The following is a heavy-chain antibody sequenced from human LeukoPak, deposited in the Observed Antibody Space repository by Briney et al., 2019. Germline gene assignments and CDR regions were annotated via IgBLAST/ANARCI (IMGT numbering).Heavy chain of an antibody. D-gene: IGHD1-14*01. V-gene: IGHV3-21*01. CDR1: GFTFSTYR. CDR2: ISRSSDYM. Sequence: GGSLRLSCVASGFTFSTYRLNWVRQAPGKGLEWVSSISRSSDYMYYANSVKGRFTISRDNAKNSLYLQMNSLRAEDTAVYYCASLGITGTTGYFDYWGQGTLVTVSS. CDR3: ASLGITGTTGYFDY. J-gene: IGHJ4*02.